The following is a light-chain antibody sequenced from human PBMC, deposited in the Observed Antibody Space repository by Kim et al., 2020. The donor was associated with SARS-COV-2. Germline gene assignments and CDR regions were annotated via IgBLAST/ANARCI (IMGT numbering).Light chain of an antibody. Sequence: GQSVTISCTGTSRDVGGYNFVSWYQQHPGKAPKLIIYEVTKRPSGVPDRFSGSKSGTTASLTVSGLQAEDEADYYCSSYAGSNNLVFGGGTQLTVL. CDR2: EVT. CDR3: SSYAGSNNLV. CDR1: SRDVGGYNF. J-gene: IGLJ3*02. V-gene: IGLV2-8*01.